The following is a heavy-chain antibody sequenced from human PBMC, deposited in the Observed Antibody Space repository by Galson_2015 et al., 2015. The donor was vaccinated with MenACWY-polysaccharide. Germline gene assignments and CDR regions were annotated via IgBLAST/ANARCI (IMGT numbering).Heavy chain of an antibody. CDR2: ISGSGFSI. Sequence: LRLSCAVSEITFNTYAMTWVRQAPGNGLEWAATISGSGFSIHHADSVKGRFTISRDNSKNTVFLLMNKLKAADTAVYYCAKNTSQAAGSAPYYYGLDVWGLGTTVTVSS. CDR1: EITFNTYA. V-gene: IGHV3-23*01. CDR3: AKNTSQAAGSAPYYYGLDV. D-gene: IGHD6-13*01. J-gene: IGHJ6*02.